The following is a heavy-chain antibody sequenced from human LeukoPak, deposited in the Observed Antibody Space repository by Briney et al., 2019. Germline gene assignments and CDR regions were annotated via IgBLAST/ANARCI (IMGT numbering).Heavy chain of an antibody. D-gene: IGHD6-13*01. CDR1: GSTLSSDS. V-gene: IGHV1-69*13. CDR2: FIPIFGTT. CDR3: ARHQEAAAASGYFDY. J-gene: IGHJ4*02. Sequence: ASVKVSCKASGSTLSSDSISWVRQAPGLGLEWMGSFIPIFGTTNFAQKFRGRVTITDDESTDTAYMELSSLKSDDTAMYYCARHQEAAAASGYFDYWGQGTLLTVSP.